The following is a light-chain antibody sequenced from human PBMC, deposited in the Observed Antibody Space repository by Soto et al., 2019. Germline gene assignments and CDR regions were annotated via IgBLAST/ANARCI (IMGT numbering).Light chain of an antibody. J-gene: IGLJ3*02. Sequence: QSVLTQPRSVSGSPGQSVTISCTGTSSDVGAYNYVSWYQQYPGKAPKLVIYDVSKRPSGVPDRFSGSKSGNTASLTISGLQAEDDDDYYCCSFAGSYTFWVFGGGTKLTVL. V-gene: IGLV2-11*01. CDR2: DVS. CDR1: SSDVGAYNY. CDR3: CSFAGSYTFWV.